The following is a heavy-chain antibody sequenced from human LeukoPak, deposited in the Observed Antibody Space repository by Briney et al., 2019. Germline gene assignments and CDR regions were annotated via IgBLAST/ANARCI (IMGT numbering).Heavy chain of an antibody. V-gene: IGHV3-21*01. CDR2: ISSSSSYI. J-gene: IGHJ3*02. CDR3: ARDYGRGLGENAFDI. CDR1: GFTFSSYS. Sequence: GGSLRLSCAASGFTFSSYSMNWVRQAPGKGLEWVSSISSSSSYIYYADSVKGRFTISRDNAKNSLYLQMNSLRAEDTAVYYCARDYGRGLGENAFDIWGQGTVVTVSS. D-gene: IGHD3-16*01.